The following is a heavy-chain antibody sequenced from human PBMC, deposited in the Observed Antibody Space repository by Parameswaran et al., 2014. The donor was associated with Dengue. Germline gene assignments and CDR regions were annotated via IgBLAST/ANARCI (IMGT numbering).Heavy chain of an antibody. V-gene: IGHV4-34*01. Sequence: RWIRQPPGKGLEWIGEINHSGSTNYNPSLKSRVTISVDTSKNQFSLKLSSVTAADTAVYYCARTAMVRGVNYYYYYGMDVWGQGTTVTVSS. D-gene: IGHD3-10*01. CDR3: ARTAMVRGVNYYYYYGMDV. J-gene: IGHJ6*02. CDR2: INHSGST.